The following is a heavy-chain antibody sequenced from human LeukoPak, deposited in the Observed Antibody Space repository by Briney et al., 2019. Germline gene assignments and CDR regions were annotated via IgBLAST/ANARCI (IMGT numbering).Heavy chain of an antibody. V-gene: IGHV1-69*13. Sequence: SVKVSCKASGGTFISYAISWVRQAPGQGLEWMGGIIPIFGTANYAQKFQGRVTITADESTSTAYMELSILRSEDTAVYYCARDHSSGLYYFDYWGQGTLVTVSS. J-gene: IGHJ4*02. CDR2: IIPIFGTA. CDR1: GGTFISYA. D-gene: IGHD6-19*01. CDR3: ARDHSSGLYYFDY.